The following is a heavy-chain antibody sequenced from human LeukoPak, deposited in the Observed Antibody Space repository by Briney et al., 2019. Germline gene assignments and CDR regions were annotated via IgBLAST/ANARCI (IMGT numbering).Heavy chain of an antibody. V-gene: IGHV3-30*18. J-gene: IGHJ4*02. CDR2: ISNDGSNE. Sequence: GGSLRLSCAASRFTFSTYGRHWVRQAPGKGREWVAGISNDGSNEYYAASVKDRFTISRDNSKNTLYLQMNSLGADDTAVYYCAKSGGGTIRSKFDYWGQGTLVTVSS. D-gene: IGHD3-16*01. CDR3: AKSGGGTIRSKFDY. CDR1: RFTFSTYG.